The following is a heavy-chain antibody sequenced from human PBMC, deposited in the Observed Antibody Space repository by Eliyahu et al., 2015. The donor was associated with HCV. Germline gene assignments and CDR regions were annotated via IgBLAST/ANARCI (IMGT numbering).Heavy chain of an antibody. Sequence: QVQLVQSGAEVKKPGASVKVSCXXXEXTFTGYXXHWVRQAPGQGLEWMGWINPNSGGTNYAQKFQGRVTMTRDTSISTAYMELSRLRSDDTAVYYCARDSAPIQLWFSYYYYYGMDVWGQGTTVTVSS. CDR2: INPNSGGT. V-gene: IGHV1-2*02. CDR1: EXTFTGYX. J-gene: IGHJ6*02. D-gene: IGHD5-18*01. CDR3: ARDSAPIQLWFSYYYYYGMDV.